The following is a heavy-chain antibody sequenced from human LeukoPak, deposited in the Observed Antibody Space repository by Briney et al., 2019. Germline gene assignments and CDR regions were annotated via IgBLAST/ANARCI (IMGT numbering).Heavy chain of an antibody. CDR2: ISSSSSYI. CDR3: ARSSDGYNDY. CDR1: GFTFSSYS. V-gene: IGHV3-21*01. D-gene: IGHD5-24*01. Sequence: PGGSLRLSCAASGFTFSSYSMNWVRQAPGKGLEWVSSISSSSSYIYYADSVKGRFTISRDNAKNTLYLQMNSLRAEDTAVYYCARSSDGYNDYWGQGTLVTVSS. J-gene: IGHJ4*02.